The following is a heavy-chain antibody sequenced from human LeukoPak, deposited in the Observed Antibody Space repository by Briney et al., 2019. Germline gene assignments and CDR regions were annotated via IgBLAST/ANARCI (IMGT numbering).Heavy chain of an antibody. Sequence: PGGSLRLSCAASGFTFSNAWMSWVRQAPGKGLEWVGRIKSKTDGGTTDYAAPVKGRFTISRDDSKNTLYLQMNSLKTEDTAVYYCTTVRTSPRYYDFWSGYRPDYWGQGTLVTVSS. CDR3: TTVRTSPRYYDFWSGYRPDY. J-gene: IGHJ4*02. CDR1: GFTFSNAW. D-gene: IGHD3-3*01. CDR2: IKSKTDGGTT. V-gene: IGHV3-15*01.